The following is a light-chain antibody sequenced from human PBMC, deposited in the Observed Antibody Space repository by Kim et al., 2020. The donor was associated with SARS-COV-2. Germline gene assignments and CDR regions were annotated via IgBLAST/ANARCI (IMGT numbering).Light chain of an antibody. CDR3: GTWDGSLNGRV. CDR1: ISKVGSNN. V-gene: IGLV1-44*01. Sequence: GQRVTISCSGSISKVGSNNVTWYQHLPGTAPKLLIFGNDQRPSGVPDRVSGSKSGTSASLAISGLQSADEADYYCGTWDGSLNGRVFGGGTQLTVL. CDR2: GND. J-gene: IGLJ2*01.